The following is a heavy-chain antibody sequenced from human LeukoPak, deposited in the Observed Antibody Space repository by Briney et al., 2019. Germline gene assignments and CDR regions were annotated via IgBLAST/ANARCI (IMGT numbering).Heavy chain of an antibody. V-gene: IGHV4-4*07. CDR1: GGSISSYY. Sequence: SETLSLTCTVSGGSISSYYWSWIRQPAGKGLEWIGRIYTSGSTNYNPSLTSRVTISVDTSKNQFYLKLSSVTAAHTAVYYCARVARHDYTYYPGGNYFDYWGQGTLVTVSS. D-gene: IGHD4-11*01. J-gene: IGHJ4*02. CDR2: IYTSGST. CDR3: ARVARHDYTYYPGGNYFDY.